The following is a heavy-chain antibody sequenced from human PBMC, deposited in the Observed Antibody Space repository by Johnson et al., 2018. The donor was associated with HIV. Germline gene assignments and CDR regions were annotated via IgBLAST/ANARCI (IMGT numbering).Heavy chain of an antibody. CDR2: IKSKTDGGTT. D-gene: IGHD6-6*01. V-gene: IGHV3-15*01. J-gene: IGHJ3*02. Sequence: VQLVESGGGVVQPGRSLRLSCAASGFTFSSYAMHWVRQAPGKGLEWVGRIKSKTDGGTTDYAAPVKGRFTISRDDSKNTLYLQMNSLKTEDTAVYYCTTRFIAARAFDIWGQGTMVTVSS. CDR3: TTRFIAARAFDI. CDR1: GFTFSSYA.